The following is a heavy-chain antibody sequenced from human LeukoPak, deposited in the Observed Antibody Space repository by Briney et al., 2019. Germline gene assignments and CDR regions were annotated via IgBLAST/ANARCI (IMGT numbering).Heavy chain of an antibody. J-gene: IGHJ5*02. CDR2: IYYSGST. V-gene: IGHV4-59*01. Sequence: PSETLSLTCTVSGGSISSYYWSWTRQPPGKGLEWIGYIYYSGSTNYNPSLKSRVTISVDTSKNQFSLKLSSVTAADTAVYYCARQTGGWFDPWGQGTLVTVSS. CDR3: ARQTGGWFDP. CDR1: GGSISSYY. D-gene: IGHD1-1*01.